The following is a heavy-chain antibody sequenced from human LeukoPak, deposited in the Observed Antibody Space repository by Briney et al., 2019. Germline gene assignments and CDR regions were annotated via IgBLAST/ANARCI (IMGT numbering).Heavy chain of an antibody. J-gene: IGHJ4*02. CDR3: GRFGYVAGIDL. CDR2: IDPAGTDT. V-gene: IGHV3-7*01. Sequence: GGSLRLSCAASGFSFNSYWVTWVRQAPGRGLEWVANIDPAGTDTYYVDPMKGRFIISRDNAKNLVYLQMNTLRAEDTAVYSCGRFGYVAGIDLWGQGTLVTVSS. D-gene: IGHD6-19*01. CDR1: GFSFNSYW.